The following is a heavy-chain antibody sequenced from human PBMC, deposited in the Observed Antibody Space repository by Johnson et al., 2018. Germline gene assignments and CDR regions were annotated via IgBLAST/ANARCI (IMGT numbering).Heavy chain of an antibody. D-gene: IGHD1-14*01. CDR3: AKDKDWVTEHYGMDV. J-gene: IGHJ6*02. CDR2: ISDSGGRT. V-gene: IGHV3-23*04. CDR1: GFTFSNYP. Sequence: VQLVQSGGGVVQPGRSLRLSCAASGFTFSNYPVHWVRQAPGKGLEWVSRISDSGGRTAYADSVKGRFTISRDNSKKTVYLQMNSLRAEDTAVYYCAKDKDWVTEHYGMDVWGQGTTVIVSS.